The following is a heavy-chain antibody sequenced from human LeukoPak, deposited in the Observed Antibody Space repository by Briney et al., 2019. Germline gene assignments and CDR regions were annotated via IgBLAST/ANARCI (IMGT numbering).Heavy chain of an antibody. CDR2: MNPNSGNT. CDR1: GYTFTSYD. V-gene: IGHV1-8*03. Sequence: APVKVSCKASGYTFTSYDINWVRQATGQGLEWMGWMNPNSGNTGYAQKFQGRVTITRNTSISTAYMELSSLRSEDTAVYYCARVAEMATIARYYFDYWGQGTLVTVSS. D-gene: IGHD5-24*01. CDR3: ARVAEMATIARYYFDY. J-gene: IGHJ4*02.